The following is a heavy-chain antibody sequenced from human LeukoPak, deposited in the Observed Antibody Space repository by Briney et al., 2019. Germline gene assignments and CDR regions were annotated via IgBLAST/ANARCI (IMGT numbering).Heavy chain of an antibody. CDR3: ARDSRCSSSWTRDFDY. CDR2: ISAYNGNT. V-gene: IGHV1-18*01. CDR1: GYTFTSYG. D-gene: IGHD6-13*01. J-gene: IGHJ4*02. Sequence: GASVKVSCKASGYTFTSYGISWVRQAPGQGLEWMGWISAYNGNTNYAQKLQGRVTMTTDTSTSTAYMELRSLRSDDTAVYYCARDSRCSSSWTRDFDYWGQGTLVTVSS.